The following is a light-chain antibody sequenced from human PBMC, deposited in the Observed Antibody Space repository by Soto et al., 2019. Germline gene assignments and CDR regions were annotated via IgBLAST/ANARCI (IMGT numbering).Light chain of an antibody. CDR1: QSISSY. Sequence: DIQMTQSPSSLSASVGDRVTLTCRASQSISSYLNWYQQKPGKAPKLLIYAASSLQSGVPSRFSGSGSGTDFTLTISSLQPEDFATYYCQQRDRTPRTFGQGTKVEIK. CDR2: AAS. J-gene: IGKJ1*01. V-gene: IGKV1-39*01. CDR3: QQRDRTPRT.